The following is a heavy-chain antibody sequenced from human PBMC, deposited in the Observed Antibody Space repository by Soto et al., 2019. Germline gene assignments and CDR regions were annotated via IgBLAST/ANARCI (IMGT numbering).Heavy chain of an antibody. J-gene: IGHJ4*02. D-gene: IGHD2-8*01. V-gene: IGHV3-30*18. CDR2: ISYDGSNK. Sequence: QVQLVESGGGVVQPGRSLRLSCAASGFTFSSYGMHWVRQAPGKGLEWVAVISYDGSNKYYADSVKGRFTISRDNSKNLLYLQMNSLRAEDTAVYYCAKDVGLGVSSVWGQGTLVTVSS. CDR3: AKDVGLGVSSV. CDR1: GFTFSSYG.